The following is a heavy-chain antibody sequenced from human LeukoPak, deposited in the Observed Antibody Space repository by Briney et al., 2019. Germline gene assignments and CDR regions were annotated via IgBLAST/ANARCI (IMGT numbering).Heavy chain of an antibody. V-gene: IGHV3-20*04. J-gene: IGHJ4*02. D-gene: IGHD3-22*01. CDR3: ARGGVSSGYYPFDY. CDR2: INWNGGTT. CDR1: GFTFDDYG. Sequence: GGSLRLSCAASGFTFDDYGMNWVRQVPGKGLEWVSGINWNGGTTGYAAFVNGRFTISRDNANNSLYLQMNSLRAEDTALYYWARGGVSSGYYPFDYWGPGTLVTVSS.